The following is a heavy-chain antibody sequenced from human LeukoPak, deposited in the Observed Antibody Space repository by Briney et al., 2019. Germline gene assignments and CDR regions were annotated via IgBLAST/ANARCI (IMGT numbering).Heavy chain of an antibody. J-gene: IGHJ4*02. Sequence: ASVEVSCKASGGTFSSYAISWVRQAPGQGLEWMGGIIPIFGTANYAQKFQGRVTITADESTSTAYMELSSLRSEDTAVYYCARDVRLGELSLPYYFGYWGQGTLVTVSS. CDR3: ARDVRLGELSLPYYFGY. CDR2: IIPIFGTA. V-gene: IGHV1-69*13. CDR1: GGTFSSYA. D-gene: IGHD3-16*02.